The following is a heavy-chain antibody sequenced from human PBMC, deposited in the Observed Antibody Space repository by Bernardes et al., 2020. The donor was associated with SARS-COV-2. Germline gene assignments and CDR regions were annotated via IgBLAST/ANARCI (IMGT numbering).Heavy chain of an antibody. CDR3: AIGDPWAASALSYVYYGMDV. V-gene: IGHV1-24*01. CDR2: FDPEDGDR. D-gene: IGHD2-21*02. CDR1: GYTLTDLS. Sequence: ASVKVSCKVLGYTLTDLSMHWVRQAPGKGLEWMGRFDPEDGDRIYAQTLQGRVTMTEDTAPDTAYMELSSLISEDTAVYYCAIGDPWAASALSYVYYGMDVWGQGTTVTVSS. J-gene: IGHJ6*02.